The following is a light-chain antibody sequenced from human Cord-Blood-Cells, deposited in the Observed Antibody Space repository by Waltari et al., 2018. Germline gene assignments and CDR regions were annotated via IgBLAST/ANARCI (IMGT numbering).Light chain of an antibody. V-gene: IGLV1-40*01. Sequence: QSVLTQPPSVSGAPGQRVTISCTGSSSNIGAGYDVHWYQQLPGTAPNLLIYGNSNRPSGVPDRFSGSKSCTSASLAITGRQAEDEADYYCQSYDSSLSGWVFGGGTKLTVL. J-gene: IGLJ3*02. CDR3: QSYDSSLSGWV. CDR2: GNS. CDR1: SSNIGAGYD.